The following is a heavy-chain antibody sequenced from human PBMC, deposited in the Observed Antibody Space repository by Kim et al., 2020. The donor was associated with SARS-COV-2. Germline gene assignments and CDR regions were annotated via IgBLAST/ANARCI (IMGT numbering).Heavy chain of an antibody. D-gene: IGHD3-10*01. Sequence: GGSLRLSCAASGFTFSSYGMHWVRQAPGKGLEWVAVISYDGSNKYYADSVKGRFTISRDNSKNTLYLQMNSLRAEDTAVYYCAKEGSMVRGVIYPYYFD. V-gene: IGHV3-30*18. CDR3: AKEGSMVRGVIYPYYFD. CDR1: GFTFSSYG. CDR2: ISYDGSNK. J-gene: IGHJ4*01.